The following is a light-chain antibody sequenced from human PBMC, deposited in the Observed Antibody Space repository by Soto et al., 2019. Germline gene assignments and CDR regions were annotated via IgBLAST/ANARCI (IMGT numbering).Light chain of an antibody. CDR2: DTS. CDR1: QGIGDT. Sequence: ESVRAQSPATLSVSPLEVATLSCRASQGIGDTLAWYQQKPGQTPRLLIYDTSIRATGVPARFSGSRSGAEFTLTVSSLQPEDFATYYCVQHYSYPLTFGGGTKVDIK. CDR3: VQHYSYPLT. J-gene: IGKJ4*01. V-gene: IGKV3-15*01.